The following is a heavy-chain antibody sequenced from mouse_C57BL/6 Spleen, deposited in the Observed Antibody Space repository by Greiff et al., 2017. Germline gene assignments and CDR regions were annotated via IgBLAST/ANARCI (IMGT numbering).Heavy chain of an antibody. V-gene: IGHV5-6*01. CDR2: ISSGGSYT. J-gene: IGHJ4*01. Sequence: EVKLVESGGDLVKPGGSLKLSCAASGFTFSSYGMSWVRQTPDKRLEWVATISSGGSYTYYPDSVKGRFTISRDNAKNTLYLQMSSLKSEDTAMYYCARQIYYGYDAPLYAMDYWGQGTSVTVSS. CDR1: GFTFSSYG. CDR3: ARQIYYGYDAPLYAMDY. D-gene: IGHD2-2*01.